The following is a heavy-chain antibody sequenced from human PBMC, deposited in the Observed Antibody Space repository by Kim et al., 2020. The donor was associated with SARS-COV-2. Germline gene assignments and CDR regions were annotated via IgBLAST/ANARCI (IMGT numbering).Heavy chain of an antibody. V-gene: IGHV1-24*01. J-gene: IGHJ5*02. CDR2: FDPEDGET. D-gene: IGHD5-18*01. CDR1: GYTLTELS. CDR3: ATDQGGYSYGYDYAGGWFDP. Sequence: ASVKVSCKVSGYTLTELSMHWVRQAPGKGLEWMGGFDPEDGETIYAQKFQGRVTMTEDTSTDTAYMELSSLRSEDTAVYYCATDQGGYSYGYDYAGGWFDPWGQGTLVTVSS.